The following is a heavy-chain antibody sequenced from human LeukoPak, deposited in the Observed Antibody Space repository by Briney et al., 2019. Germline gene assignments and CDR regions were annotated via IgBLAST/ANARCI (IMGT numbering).Heavy chain of an antibody. V-gene: IGHV3-23*01. CDR3: AKDIRSGWSGLESDY. D-gene: IGHD6-19*01. Sequence: GASLRLSCAASGFTFSSYAMSWVRQAPGKGLEWVSAICGSGDNTYYADSVKGRFTISRDNSKNTLYLQMNSLRAEDTAVYYCAKDIRSGWSGLESDYWGQGTLVTGSS. CDR1: GFTFSSYA. CDR2: ICGSGDNT. J-gene: IGHJ4*02.